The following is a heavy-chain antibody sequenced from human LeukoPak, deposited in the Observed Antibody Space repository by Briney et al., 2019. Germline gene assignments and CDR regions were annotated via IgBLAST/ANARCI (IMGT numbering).Heavy chain of an antibody. CDR3: AKDHRDFGVVIKSLGY. D-gene: IGHD3-3*01. J-gene: IGHJ4*02. CDR2: INSDGSST. Sequence: PGGSLRLSCAASGFTFSSYWMHWVRQAPGKGLVWVSRINSDGSSTSYADSVKGRFTISRDNAKNTLYLQMNSLRGEDTAVYYCAKDHRDFGVVIKSLGYWGQGTLVTVSS. CDR1: GFTFSSYW. V-gene: IGHV3-74*01.